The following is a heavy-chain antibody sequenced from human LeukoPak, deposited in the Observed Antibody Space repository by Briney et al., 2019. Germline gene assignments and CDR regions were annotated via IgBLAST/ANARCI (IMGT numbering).Heavy chain of an antibody. CDR3: ARGKDIVVVPAAEADY. CDR2: ISAYNGNT. J-gene: IGHJ4*02. CDR1: GYTFTSYG. D-gene: IGHD2-2*01. Sequence: GASVKVSCKASGYTFTSYGISWVRQAPGQGLEWMGWISAYNGNTNYAQKLQGRVTMTTDTSTSTAYMELRSLRSDDTAVYYCARGKDIVVVPAAEADYWGQGTLVTVSS. V-gene: IGHV1-18*01.